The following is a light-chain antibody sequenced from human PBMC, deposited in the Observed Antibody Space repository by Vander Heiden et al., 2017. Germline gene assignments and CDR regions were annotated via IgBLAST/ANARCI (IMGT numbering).Light chain of an antibody. CDR1: QSVLKNPNNENY. J-gene: IGKJ1*01. CDR2: WAS. V-gene: IGKV4-1*01. CDR3: QQYYATPRT. Sequence: DLVMTQSPDALALSLGERATINCKSSQSVLKNPNNENYLSWYQVKPGQPPKLLIYWASTRESGVPDRFSGSESGTDFSLTISSLQAEDVAVYYCQQYYATPRTFGQGTKVEI.